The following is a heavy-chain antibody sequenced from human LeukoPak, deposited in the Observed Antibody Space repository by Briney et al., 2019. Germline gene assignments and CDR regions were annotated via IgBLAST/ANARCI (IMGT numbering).Heavy chain of an antibody. J-gene: IGHJ5*01. D-gene: IGHD1-1*01. CDR2: IYYSGST. V-gene: IGHV4-39*07. CDR3: ARSGIPERLSNWFDS. CDR1: GGSISSSSYY. Sequence: PSETLSLTCTVSGGSISSSSYYWGWIRQPPGKGLEWIGSIYYSGSTYYNPYLKSRVTILVDTSRNQFSLKLSSVTAADTAVYFCARSGIPERLSNWFDSWGQGTLVTVSS.